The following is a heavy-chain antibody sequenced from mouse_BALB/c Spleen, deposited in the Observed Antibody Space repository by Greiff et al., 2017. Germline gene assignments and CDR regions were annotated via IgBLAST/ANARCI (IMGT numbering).Heavy chain of an antibody. Sequence: VQLQQSGAELVKPGASVKLSCKASGYTFTSYYMYWVKQRPGQGLEWIGEINPSNGGTNFNEKFKSKATLTVDKSSSTAYMQLSSLTSEDSAVYYCTRSKGPSTMIYYYAMDYWGQGTSVTVSS. D-gene: IGHD2-4*01. V-gene: IGHV1S81*02. J-gene: IGHJ4*01. CDR2: INPSNGGT. CDR3: TRSKGPSTMIYYYAMDY. CDR1: GYTFTSYY.